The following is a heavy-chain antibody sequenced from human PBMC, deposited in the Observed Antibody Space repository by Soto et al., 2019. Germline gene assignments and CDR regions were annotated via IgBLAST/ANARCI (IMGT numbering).Heavy chain of an antibody. V-gene: IGHV3-48*02. CDR2: TSPRGETL. Sequence: SLRLSCVASGFSLANYPMNWVRQTPGKGLEWISYTSPRGETLYYAESVEGRFTISRDNGRNSLFLQMNSLRDEDTDLYFCAKGPHSIVGWPYYFASWVQ. J-gene: IGHJ4*02. D-gene: IGHD2-15*01. CDR1: GFSLANYP. CDR3: AKGPHSIVGWPYYFAS.